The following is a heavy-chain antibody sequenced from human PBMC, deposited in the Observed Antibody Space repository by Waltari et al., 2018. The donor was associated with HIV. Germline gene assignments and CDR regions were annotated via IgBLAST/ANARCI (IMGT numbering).Heavy chain of an antibody. J-gene: IGHJ6*02. CDR3: ARDHPGGMDV. CDR2: IGSDGDT. V-gene: IGHV3-13*01. Sequence: EVQLVEAGGGLVQPGGSLRPSCAASGFTFSRYDMHWVRQTTGKGLEWVSAIGSDGDTYYPGSVKGRFTISRENAKNSLYLQMNSLRAGDTAVYYCARDHPGGMDVWGQGTTVTVSS. CDR1: GFTFSRYD.